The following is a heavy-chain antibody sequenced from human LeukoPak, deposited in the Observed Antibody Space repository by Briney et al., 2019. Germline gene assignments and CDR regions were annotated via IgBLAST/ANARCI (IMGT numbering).Heavy chain of an antibody. CDR3: AKSGGYGLIDY. Sequence: SETLSLTCTVSGGSISSSTYYWGWIRQPPGKGLEWIGSIFYSGRTYYNPSLKSRVTMSVDTSKNQFSLKLSSVTAADTAVYYCAKSGGYGLIDYWGQGTLVTVSS. D-gene: IGHD6-25*01. J-gene: IGHJ4*01. CDR2: IFYSGRT. CDR1: GGSISSSTYY. V-gene: IGHV4-39*07.